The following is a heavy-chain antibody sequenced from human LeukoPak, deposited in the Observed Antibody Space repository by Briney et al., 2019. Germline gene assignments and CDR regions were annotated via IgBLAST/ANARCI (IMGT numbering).Heavy chain of an antibody. V-gene: IGHV4-38-2*02. Sequence: SETLSLTCTVSGYSISSGYYWGWIRQPPGKGLEWIGEINHSGSTNYNPSLKSRVTISVDTSKNQFSLKLSSVTAADTAVYYCARRWAVWGQGTLVTVSS. CDR1: GYSISSGYY. D-gene: IGHD1-26*01. CDR3: ARRWAV. J-gene: IGHJ4*02. CDR2: INHSGST.